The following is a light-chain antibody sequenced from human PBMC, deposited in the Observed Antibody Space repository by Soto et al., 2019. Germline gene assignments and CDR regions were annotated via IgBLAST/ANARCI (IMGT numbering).Light chain of an antibody. J-gene: IGLJ1*01. CDR2: EVS. CDR1: SSDVGGYNY. V-gene: IGLV2-14*01. Sequence: SALTQPASVSGSPGQSITSSCTGTSSDVGGYNYVSWYQQHPGKAPKLMIYEVSNRPSGVSNRFSGSKSGNTASLTISGLQAEDEADYYCSSYTSIITLYVFGSGTKVTVL. CDR3: SSYTSIITLYV.